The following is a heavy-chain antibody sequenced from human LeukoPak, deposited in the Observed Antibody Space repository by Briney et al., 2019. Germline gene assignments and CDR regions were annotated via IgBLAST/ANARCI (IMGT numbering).Heavy chain of an antibody. J-gene: IGHJ4*02. Sequence: GGSLRLSCEASGFTFTNHWMSWVRQAPGKGLEWVANIQERGSEKKYVDSVKGRFTISRDNAKNSLFLQMNSLRVEDTAIYYCAGDRVGGANDYWGQGTLVTVSS. CDR3: AGDRVGGANDY. V-gene: IGHV3-7*01. D-gene: IGHD3-16*01. CDR2: IQERGSEK. CDR1: GFTFTNHW.